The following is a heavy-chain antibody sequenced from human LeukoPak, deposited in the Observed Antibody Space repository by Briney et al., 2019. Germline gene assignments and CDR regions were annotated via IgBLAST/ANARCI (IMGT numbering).Heavy chain of an antibody. Sequence: PGGSLRLSCAASGFTFSSYAMSWVRQAPGKGLEWVSAISGSGGSTYYADSVKGRFTISRDNSKNTLYLQMNSLRAEDTAVYYCAKDSGYSYGVDAFDIWGQGTMVTVPS. CDR3: AKDSGYSYGVDAFDI. D-gene: IGHD5-18*01. V-gene: IGHV3-23*01. J-gene: IGHJ3*02. CDR2: ISGSGGST. CDR1: GFTFSSYA.